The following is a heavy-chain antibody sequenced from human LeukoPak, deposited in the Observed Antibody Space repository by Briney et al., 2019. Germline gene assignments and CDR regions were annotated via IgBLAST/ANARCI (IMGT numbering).Heavy chain of an antibody. D-gene: IGHD4/OR15-4a*01. CDR3: ARDRYGVTFDY. J-gene: IGHJ4*01. V-gene: IGHV4-39*07. CDR1: GGSISSSSHY. CDR2: IYYGGST. Sequence: SETLSLTCTVSGGSISSSSHYWGWIRQPPGKGLEWTGSIYYGGSTYYNPSLKSRVTISVDTSKNQLSLKLRSVTAADPAVYYCARDRYGVTFDYWGHGTLVPVSS.